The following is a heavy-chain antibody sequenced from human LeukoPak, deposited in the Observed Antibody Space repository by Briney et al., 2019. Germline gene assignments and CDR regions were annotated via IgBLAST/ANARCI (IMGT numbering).Heavy chain of an antibody. CDR1: GFAFSSYA. CDR2: ISGSGGST. Sequence: GGSLRLSCAASGFAFSSYAMNWVRQAPGKGLEWVSAISGSGGSTYYADSVKGRFTISRDNSKNTLYLQMNSLRAEDTAVYYCAKDTFPSGSYSGMDYWGQGTLVTVSS. J-gene: IGHJ4*02. D-gene: IGHD1-26*01. V-gene: IGHV3-23*01. CDR3: AKDTFPSGSYSGMDY.